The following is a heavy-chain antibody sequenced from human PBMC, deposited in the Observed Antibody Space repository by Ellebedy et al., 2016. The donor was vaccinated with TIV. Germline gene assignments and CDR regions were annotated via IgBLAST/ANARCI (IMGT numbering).Heavy chain of an antibody. CDR1: GFTFSNYW. Sequence: GESLKISCAVSGFTFSNYWMSWARQAPGKGLEWVATIKQDGSEIHYVDPVKGRFTISRDNANNSLYLQMNRLRVEDTALYYCARNAYPYAMDGWGQGTTVTVSS. CDR2: IKQDGSEI. J-gene: IGHJ6*02. V-gene: IGHV3-7*03. CDR3: ARNAYPYAMDG. D-gene: IGHD2-2*02.